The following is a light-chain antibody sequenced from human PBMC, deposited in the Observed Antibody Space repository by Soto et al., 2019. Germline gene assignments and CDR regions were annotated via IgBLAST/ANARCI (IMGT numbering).Light chain of an antibody. CDR1: SSNIGNNY. CDR3: CSYAGSSTLV. J-gene: IGLJ2*01. V-gene: IGLV2-23*01. Sequence: QSVLTQSPSVSAAPGQKVTISCSGSSSNIGNNYVSWYQQLPGTAPKLLIYEGSKRPSGVSNRFSGSKSGNTASLTISGLQAEDEADYYCCSYAGSSTLVFGGGTKLTVL. CDR2: EGS.